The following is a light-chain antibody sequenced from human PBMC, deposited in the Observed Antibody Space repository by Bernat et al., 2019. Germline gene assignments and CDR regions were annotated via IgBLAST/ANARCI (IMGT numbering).Light chain of an antibody. Sequence: DIQLTQSPPFLSASVGDRVTITCRASQVICIYLDWYQQKPGKAPKLLIYVSSTLQTGVPSRFSGSGSGTEFTLTISSLQPEDFATFYCQHLNNFPITFGQGTRLEIK. J-gene: IGKJ5*01. V-gene: IGKV1-9*01. CDR3: QHLNNFPIT. CDR1: QVICIY. CDR2: VSS.